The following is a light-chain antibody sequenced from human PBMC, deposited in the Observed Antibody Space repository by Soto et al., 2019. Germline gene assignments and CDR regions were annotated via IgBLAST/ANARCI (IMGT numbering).Light chain of an antibody. Sequence: QSVRTQPPSVSGAPGQRVTISCTGSSSNIGAGYDVHWYQQLPGTAPKLLIYRNSNRPSGVPDRFSGSKSGTSASLAITGLQAEDEADYYCQSCDSSLSGSGVFGTGTKLTVI. CDR1: SSNIGAGYD. V-gene: IGLV1-40*01. CDR2: RNS. CDR3: QSCDSSLSGSGV. J-gene: IGLJ1*01.